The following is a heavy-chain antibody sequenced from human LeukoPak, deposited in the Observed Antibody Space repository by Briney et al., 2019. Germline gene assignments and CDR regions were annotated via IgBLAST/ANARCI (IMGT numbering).Heavy chain of an antibody. D-gene: IGHD3-22*01. J-gene: IGHJ4*02. CDR3: ALDVGNYYYDGSGYYGPPLFDY. CDR1: GYTFASYG. V-gene: IGHV1-18*01. Sequence: ASVKVSCEASGYTFASYGISWVRQAPGQGLEWMGWIRGHNGYTNYAQKLQGRVTMTRDTTTSTAYMELRSLRSDDTAVFYCALDVGNYYYDGSGYYGPPLFDYWGQGTLVTVSA. CDR2: IRGHNGYT.